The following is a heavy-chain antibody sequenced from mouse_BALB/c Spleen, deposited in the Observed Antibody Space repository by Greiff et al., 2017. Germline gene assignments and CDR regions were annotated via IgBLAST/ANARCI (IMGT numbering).Heavy chain of an antibody. CDR3: ASQYDYDVGFAY. V-gene: IGHV3-1*02. CDR2: IHYSGST. J-gene: IGHJ3*01. D-gene: IGHD2-4*01. Sequence: VQLQQSGPDLVKPSQSLSLTCTVTGYSITSGYSWHWIRQFPGNKLEWMGYIHYSGSTNYNPSLKSRISITRDTSKNQFFLQLNSVTTEDTATYYCASQYDYDVGFAYWGQGTLVTVSA. CDR1: GYSITSGYS.